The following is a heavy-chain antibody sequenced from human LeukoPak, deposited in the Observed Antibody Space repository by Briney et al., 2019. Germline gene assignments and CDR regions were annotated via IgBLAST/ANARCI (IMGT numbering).Heavy chain of an antibody. V-gene: IGHV4-59*08. CDR1: GGYISSNC. D-gene: IGHD3-16*02. J-gene: IGHJ4*02. CDR3: ARAVYDYVWGSYRQSGTIIFDS. Sequence: PSETLSLTCTVSGGYISSNCWSWIRQPPGKGLEWIGHIYYSGSTNYNPSLKSRVAISVDTSKKHFSLKLSSVTAADTAVYFCARAVYDYVWGSYRQSGTIIFDSWGQGTLVTVSS. CDR2: IYYSGST.